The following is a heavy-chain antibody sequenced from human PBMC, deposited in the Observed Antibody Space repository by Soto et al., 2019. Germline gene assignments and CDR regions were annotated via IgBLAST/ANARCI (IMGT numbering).Heavy chain of an antibody. D-gene: IGHD3-10*01. Sequence: PGESLKISCKGSGYGFTSYWIAWVRQMPGKGLEWMGRIDPSDSYTNYSPSFQGHVTISADKSISTAYLQWSSLKASDTAMYYCASRPYGAGSYYYYGMDVWGQGSRVTVSS. J-gene: IGHJ6*02. V-gene: IGHV5-10-1*01. CDR3: ASRPYGAGSYYYYGMDV. CDR1: GYGFTSYW. CDR2: IDPSDSYT.